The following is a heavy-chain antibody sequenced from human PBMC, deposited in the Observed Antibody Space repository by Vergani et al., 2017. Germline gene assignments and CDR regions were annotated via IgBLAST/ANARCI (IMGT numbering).Heavy chain of an antibody. V-gene: IGHV4-61*01. CDR2: IYYSGST. CDR1: GGSVSSGSYY. CDR3: ACNAPHSSSWDFDL. D-gene: IGHD6-13*01. Sequence: QVQLQESGPGLVKPSETLSLTCTVSGGSVSSGSYYWSWIRQPPGKGLEWIGYIYYSGSTNYNPSLKSRGTISVDTSKNQFSLKLSSVTAADTAVYYCACNAPHSSSWDFDLWGRGTLVTVSS. J-gene: IGHJ2*01.